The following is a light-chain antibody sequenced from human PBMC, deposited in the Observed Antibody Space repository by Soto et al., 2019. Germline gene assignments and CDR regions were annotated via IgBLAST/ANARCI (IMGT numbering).Light chain of an antibody. V-gene: IGLV1-47*01. CDR2: RDN. CDR3: AAWDDSLSAVV. CDR1: SSNIGLNY. J-gene: IGLJ2*01. Sequence: QAVVTQPPSASGTPGQRVTISCSGGSSNIGLNYVYWYQQLPGTAPKLLIYRDNQRPSGVPARFSGSKSGSSASLALSGLRSEDEAAYYCAAWDDSLSAVVFGGGTKLTVL.